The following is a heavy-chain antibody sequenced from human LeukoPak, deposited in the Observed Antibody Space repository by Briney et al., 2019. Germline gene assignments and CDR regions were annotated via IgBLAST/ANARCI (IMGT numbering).Heavy chain of an antibody. CDR1: GFTFSHYW. D-gene: IGHD3-16*02. CDR2: INNDGSST. CDR3: AGSDTIGYTPREWDYWYFDL. V-gene: IGHV3-74*01. Sequence: GGSLRLSCAASGFTFSHYWMHRVRQVPGKGLVWVSHINNDGSSTTYADSVKGRFTISRDNAKKSLYLQMNSLRAEDTAVYYCAGSDTIGYTPREWDYWYFDLWGRGSLVTVPS. J-gene: IGHJ2*01.